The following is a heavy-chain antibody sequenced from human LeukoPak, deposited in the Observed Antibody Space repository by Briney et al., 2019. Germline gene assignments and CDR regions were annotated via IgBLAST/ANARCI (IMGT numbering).Heavy chain of an antibody. CDR2: INGDGEYT. J-gene: IGHJ6*03. CDR1: GYSFGGFY. V-gene: IGHV3-20*04. Sequence: GGSLRLSCEDSGYSFGGFYMHWVRQAPGKGREWVASINGDGEYTVYAASVKGRFTISRDNSNNMLNLQMSSLRAEDTALYYCAQRGVQGYMDVWGKGTTVIVSS. CDR3: AQRGVQGYMDV. D-gene: IGHD1-26*01.